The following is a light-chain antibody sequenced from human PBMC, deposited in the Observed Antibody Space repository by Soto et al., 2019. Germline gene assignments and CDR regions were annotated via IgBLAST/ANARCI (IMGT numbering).Light chain of an antibody. Sequence: DIQMTQSPSTLSASVGDRVTITCRASQSISTYLAWYQHKPGKAPKLLIYKASSLTSGVPSRFSGGGSGTDFPLTISSLQPDDSATYYCQHYNTYAWTFGLGTKVDIK. CDR1: QSISTY. CDR3: QHYNTYAWT. CDR2: KAS. V-gene: IGKV1-5*03. J-gene: IGKJ1*01.